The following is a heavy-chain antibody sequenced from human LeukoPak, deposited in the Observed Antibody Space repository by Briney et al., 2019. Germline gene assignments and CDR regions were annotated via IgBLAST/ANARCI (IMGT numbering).Heavy chain of an antibody. J-gene: IGHJ3*02. V-gene: IGHV1-46*01. CDR1: GYTFTGYY. CDR3: ARARLRNDAFDI. D-gene: IGHD4-17*01. Sequence: VASVKVSCKASGYTFTGYYMHWVRQAPGQGLEWMGIINPSGGSTDYAQKFQGRLTMTRDTSTSTVYMELSSLRSEDTAVYYCARARLRNDAFDIWGQGTMVTVSS. CDR2: INPSGGST.